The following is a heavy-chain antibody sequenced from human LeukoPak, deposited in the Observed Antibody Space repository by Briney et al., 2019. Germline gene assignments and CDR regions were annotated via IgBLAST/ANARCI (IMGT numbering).Heavy chain of an antibody. CDR2: IYHSGST. V-gene: IGHV4-30-2*01. D-gene: IGHD1/OR15-1a*01. J-gene: IGHJ4*02. CDR1: GGSISSGGYS. Sequence: SETLSLTCAVSGGSISSGGYSWSWIRQPPGKGLEWIGYIYHSGSTYYNPSLKSRVTISVDRSKNQFSLKLSSVTAADTAVYYCARGRRQNRLFDYWGQGTLVTVSS. CDR3: ARGRRQNRLFDY.